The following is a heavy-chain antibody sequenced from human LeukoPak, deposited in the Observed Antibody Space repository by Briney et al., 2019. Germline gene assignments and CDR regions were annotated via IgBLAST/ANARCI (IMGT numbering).Heavy chain of an antibody. CDR3: AKSAGYSYGYYFDY. V-gene: IGHV3-15*01. Sequence: GGSLRLSCAASGLTFSNVWMTWVRQAPGKGLEWVGRIKSKTDGGTTDYAAPVKGKFTISRDDSKNTLYLQMNSLRAEDTAVYYCAKSAGYSYGYYFDYWGQGTLVTVSS. CDR2: IKSKTDGGTT. CDR1: GLTFSNVW. J-gene: IGHJ4*02. D-gene: IGHD5-18*01.